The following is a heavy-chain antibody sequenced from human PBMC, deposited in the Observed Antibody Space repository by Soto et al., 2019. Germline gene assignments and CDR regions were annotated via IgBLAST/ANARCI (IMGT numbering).Heavy chain of an antibody. CDR2: ISGSGGST. D-gene: IGHD3-3*01. CDR3: AKDAYYYDFWSGYYTPRYNWFDP. Sequence: GGSLRLSCAASGFTFSSYAMSWVLQATGKGLEWVSAISGSGGSTYYADYVKGRFTISRDNSKNTLYLQMNSLRAEDTAVYYCAKDAYYYDFWSGYYTPRYNWFDPWGQGTLVTVSS. V-gene: IGHV3-23*01. CDR1: GFTFSSYA. J-gene: IGHJ5*02.